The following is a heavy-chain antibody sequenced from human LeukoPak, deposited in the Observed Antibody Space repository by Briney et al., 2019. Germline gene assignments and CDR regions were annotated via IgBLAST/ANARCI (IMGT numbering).Heavy chain of an antibody. D-gene: IGHD3-10*01. CDR3: ARGQWFGEGSFYYFDL. CDR1: GYPFSTYG. V-gene: IGHV1-18*01. J-gene: IGHJ4*02. CDR2: ISAYNGKT. Sequence: ASVKVSCKASGYPFSTYGISWVRQAPGQGLEWMGWISAYNGKTYYAQKFQGRVTMTTDTSTTIAYMELTSLKSDDTAVYYCARGQWFGEGSFYYFDLWGQGTLVTVSS.